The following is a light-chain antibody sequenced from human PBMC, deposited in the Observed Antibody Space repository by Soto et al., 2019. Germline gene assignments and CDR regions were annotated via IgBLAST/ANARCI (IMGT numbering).Light chain of an antibody. CDR1: QSLLHSNGYNY. CDR2: LGS. Sequence: DIVMTQSPLSLPVTPGEPASISCRSSQSLLHSNGYNYLDWYLQKPGQSPQLLIYLGSNRASGVPDRFSGSGSGKDFTLKISRVEAEDVGVYYCMQPLQSWTFGQGTKV. CDR3: MQPLQSWT. J-gene: IGKJ1*01. V-gene: IGKV2-28*01.